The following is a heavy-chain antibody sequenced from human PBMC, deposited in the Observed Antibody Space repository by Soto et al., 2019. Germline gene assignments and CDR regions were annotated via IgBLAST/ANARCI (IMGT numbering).Heavy chain of an antibody. J-gene: IGHJ4*02. CDR3: ARDFATTVVTLRRPDY. V-gene: IGHV3-30-3*01. D-gene: IGHD4-17*01. CDR1: GFTFSSYA. CDR2: ISYDGSNK. Sequence: GGSLRLSCAASGFTFSSYAMHWVRQAPGKGLEWVAVISYDGSNKYYADSVKGRFTISRDNSKNTLYLQMNSLRAEDTAVYYCARDFATTVVTLRRPDYWGKGTLVTVSS.